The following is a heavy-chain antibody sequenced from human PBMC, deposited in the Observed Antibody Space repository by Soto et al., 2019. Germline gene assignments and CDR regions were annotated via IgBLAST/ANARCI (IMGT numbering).Heavy chain of an antibody. Sequence: EVQLVESGGGLVQPGGSLRLSCAASGFTFSDHYIDWVRQAPGKGLEWLGRTRKRANSYTTEYAASVKGRFTISRDDSRSSLYLQMDSLKIEDTALHYCARSGSSTSCYDHWGQGTLVTVSP. CDR2: TRKRANSYTT. V-gene: IGHV3-72*01. J-gene: IGHJ4*02. D-gene: IGHD2-2*01. CDR1: GFTFSDHY. CDR3: ARSGSSTSCYDH.